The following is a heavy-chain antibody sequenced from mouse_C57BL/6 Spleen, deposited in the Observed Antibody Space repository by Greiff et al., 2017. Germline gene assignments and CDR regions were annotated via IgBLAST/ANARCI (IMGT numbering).Heavy chain of an antibody. J-gene: IGHJ3*01. CDR1: GFTFSDYG. CDR3: AKNMVTTRAWFAY. CDR2: ISSGSSTI. D-gene: IGHD2-2*01. Sequence: EVKLMESGGGLVKPGGSLKLSCAASGFTFSDYGMHWVRQAPEKGLEWVAYISSGSSTIYYADTVKGRFTISRDNAKNTLFLQMTSLRSEDTAMYYCAKNMVTTRAWFAYWGQGTLVTVSA. V-gene: IGHV5-17*01.